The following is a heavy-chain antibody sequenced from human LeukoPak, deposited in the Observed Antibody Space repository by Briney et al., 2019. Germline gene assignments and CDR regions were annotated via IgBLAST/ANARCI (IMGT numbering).Heavy chain of an antibody. V-gene: IGHV3-48*03. Sequence: PGGSLRLSRAASGFTFSSYAINWVRQAPGKGLEWVSYISSSGSTIYYADSVKGRFTISRDNAKNSLYLQMHRLRAEDRAVYYFARCAPVHRILTGFDYWGQRTRDSVSS. CDR1: GFTFSSYA. CDR3: ARCAPVHRILTGFDY. D-gene: IGHD3-9*01. CDR2: ISSSGSTI. J-gene: IGHJ4*02.